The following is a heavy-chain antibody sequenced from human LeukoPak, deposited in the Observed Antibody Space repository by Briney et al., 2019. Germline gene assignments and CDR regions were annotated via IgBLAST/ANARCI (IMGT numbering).Heavy chain of an antibody. CDR3: TKDSPAYGDFDY. D-gene: IGHD4-17*01. Sequence: GGSLRLSCAAAGFTFSSYAMSWVRQAPGKGLEWVSAISGSGGSTYYADSVKGRFTISRDNSKNTLYLQMNSLRAEDTAVYYCTKDSPAYGDFDYWGQGTLVTVSS. CDR2: ISGSGGST. CDR1: GFTFSSYA. J-gene: IGHJ4*02. V-gene: IGHV3-23*01.